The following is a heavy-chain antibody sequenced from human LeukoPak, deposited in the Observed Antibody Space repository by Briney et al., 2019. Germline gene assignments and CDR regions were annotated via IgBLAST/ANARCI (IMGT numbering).Heavy chain of an antibody. CDR1: GGSISSYY. Sequence: PSETLSLTCTVSGGSISSYYWSWIRQPPGKGLEWIGYIYYSGSTNYNPSLKSRVTISVDTSKNQFSLKLSSVTAADTAVYYCARAHIHLSGYYYYFDYWGQGTLVTVSS. V-gene: IGHV4-59*01. D-gene: IGHD3-22*01. J-gene: IGHJ4*02. CDR3: ARAHIHLSGYYYYFDY. CDR2: IYYSGST.